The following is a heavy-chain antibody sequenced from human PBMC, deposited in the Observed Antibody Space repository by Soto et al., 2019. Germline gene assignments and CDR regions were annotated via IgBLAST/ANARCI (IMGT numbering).Heavy chain of an antibody. CDR2: MNPNSGNT. D-gene: IGHD3-9*01. V-gene: IGHV1-8*02. CDR3: ARGITGILTGSLGY. Sequence: ASVKVSSKASGYTLTNYAMHWVRQATGQGLEGMGWMNPNSGNTGYAQKFQGRVTMTRNTSISTAYMELSSLRSEDTAVYYCARGITGILTGSLGYWGQGTLVIVSS. CDR1: GYTLTNYA. J-gene: IGHJ4*02.